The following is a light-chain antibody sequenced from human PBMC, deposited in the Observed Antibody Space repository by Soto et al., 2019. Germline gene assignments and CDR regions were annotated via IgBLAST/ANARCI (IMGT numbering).Light chain of an antibody. Sequence: SYELTQPPSVSVSPGQTASITCSGDKLGQKYACWYQQKPGQSSVLVIYQDNKRPSGIPERFSGSNSGNTATLTISGTQAMDEADYYCQAWDSNNVVFGGGTKLTVL. J-gene: IGLJ2*01. CDR2: QDN. CDR1: KLGQKY. CDR3: QAWDSNNVV. V-gene: IGLV3-1*01.